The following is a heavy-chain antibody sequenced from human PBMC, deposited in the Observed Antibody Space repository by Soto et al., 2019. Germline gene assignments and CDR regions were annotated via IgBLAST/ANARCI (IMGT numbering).Heavy chain of an antibody. CDR1: GFTFTDYY. CDR2: INTLSTAI. V-gene: IGHV3-11*01. CDR3: AGDPFYYASEF. D-gene: IGHD3-10*01. Sequence: GGSLRLSCEGSGFTFTDYYMTWIRQAPGKGLEWVAYINTLSTAIYYADSVKGRFTISRDNAKNSLYLQMNSLRAEDTALYYCAGDPFYYASEFWGQGTLVTVSS. J-gene: IGHJ4*02.